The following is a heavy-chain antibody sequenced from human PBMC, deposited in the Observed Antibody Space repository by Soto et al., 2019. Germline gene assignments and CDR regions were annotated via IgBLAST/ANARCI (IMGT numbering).Heavy chain of an antibody. D-gene: IGHD3-10*01. CDR3: TTLNIYYGYYYYGMDV. Sequence: EVQLVESGGGLVKPGGSLRLSCAASGFTFSNAWMNWVRQAPGKGLEWVGRIKSKTDGGTTDYAAPVKGRFTISRDDSKNTLYLQMNSLKTEDTAVYYCTTLNIYYGYYYYGMDVWGQGTTVTVSS. CDR2: IKSKTDGGTT. V-gene: IGHV3-15*07. CDR1: GFTFSNAW. J-gene: IGHJ6*02.